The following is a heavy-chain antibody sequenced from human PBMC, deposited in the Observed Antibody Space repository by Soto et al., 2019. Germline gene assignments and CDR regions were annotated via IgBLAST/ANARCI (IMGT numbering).Heavy chain of an antibody. CDR2: ISYDGSNK. V-gene: IGHV3-30*18. J-gene: IGHJ4*02. CDR1: GFTFSSYG. CDR3: AKDTDSSGWYYFDY. Sequence: GGSLRLSCAASGFTFSSYGMHWVRQAPGKGLEWVAVISYDGSNKYYADSVKGRFTISRDNSKNTLYLQMNSLRAEDTAVYYCAKDTDSSGWYYFDYWGQGTLVTVSS. D-gene: IGHD6-19*01.